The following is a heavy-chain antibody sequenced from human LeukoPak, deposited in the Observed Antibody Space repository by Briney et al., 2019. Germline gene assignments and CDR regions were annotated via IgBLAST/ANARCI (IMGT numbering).Heavy chain of an antibody. CDR2: INPNSGGT. CDR1: GYTFTGYY. Sequence: ASVRVSCKASGYTFTGYYMHWVRQAPGQGLEWMGWINPNSGGTNYAQKFQGRVTMTRDTSISTAYMELSRLGSDDTAVYYCARVDTPAGRGYYGMDDWGQGTTVTVSS. D-gene: IGHD6-13*01. V-gene: IGHV1-2*02. J-gene: IGHJ6*02. CDR3: ARVDTPAGRGYYGMDD.